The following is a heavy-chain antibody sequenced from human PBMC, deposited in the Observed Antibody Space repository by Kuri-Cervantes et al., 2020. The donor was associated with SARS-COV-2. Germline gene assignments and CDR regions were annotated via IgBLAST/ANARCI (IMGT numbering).Heavy chain of an antibody. CDR1: GFTFSSYA. V-gene: IGHV3-23*01. D-gene: IGHD6-19*01. Sequence: GESLKISCAASGFTFSSYAMSWVRQAPGKGLEWVSAISGSGGSTYYADSVKGRFTISRDNSKNTLYLQMNSLRAEDTAVYYCAKDSSSGWYGGLDYWGQGTLVTVSS. CDR3: AKDSSSGWYGGLDY. CDR2: ISGSGGST. J-gene: IGHJ4*02.